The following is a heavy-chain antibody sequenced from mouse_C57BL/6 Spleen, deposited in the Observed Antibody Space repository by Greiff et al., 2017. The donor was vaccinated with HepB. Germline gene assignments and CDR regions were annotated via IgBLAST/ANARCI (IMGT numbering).Heavy chain of an antibody. D-gene: IGHD2-3*01. J-gene: IGHJ4*01. CDR1: GYTFTDYE. V-gene: IGHV1-15*01. CDR3: TRSQGGASLYAPMDY. CDR2: IDPETGGT. Sequence: VQLQQSGAELVRPGASVTLSCKASGYTFTDYEMHWVKQTPVHGLEWIGAIDPETGGTAYNQKFKGKAILTADKSSSTAYMELRSLTSEDSAVYYCTRSQGGASLYAPMDYWGQGTSVTVSS.